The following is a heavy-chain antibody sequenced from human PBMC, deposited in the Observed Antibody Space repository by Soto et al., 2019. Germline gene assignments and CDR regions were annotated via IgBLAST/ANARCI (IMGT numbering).Heavy chain of an antibody. J-gene: IGHJ5*02. V-gene: IGHV4-30-4*01. Sequence: QVQLQESGPGLVKPSQTLSLTCTVSGGSISSGDYYWSWIRQPPGKGLEWIGYIYYSGSTYYNPSLKSRVTISVDTSKNQFSLKLSSVTAADTAVYYCARASIAAAGLNWFDPWGQGTLVTVSS. CDR2: IYYSGST. CDR3: ARASIAAAGLNWFDP. D-gene: IGHD6-13*01. CDR1: GGSISSGDYY.